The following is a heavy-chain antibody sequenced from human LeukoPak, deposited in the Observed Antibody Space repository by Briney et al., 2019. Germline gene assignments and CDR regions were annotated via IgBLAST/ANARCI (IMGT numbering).Heavy chain of an antibody. V-gene: IGHV4-34*01. CDR1: GGSFSGYY. D-gene: IGHD2-8*02. Sequence: SETLSLTCAVYGGSFSGYYWSWIRQPPGKGLEWIGEINHSGSTNYNPSLKSRVTISVDRSKNQFSLKLSSVTAADTAVYYCARQGGVAAPLDYWGQGTLVTVSS. J-gene: IGHJ4*02. CDR2: INHSGST. CDR3: ARQGGVAAPLDY.